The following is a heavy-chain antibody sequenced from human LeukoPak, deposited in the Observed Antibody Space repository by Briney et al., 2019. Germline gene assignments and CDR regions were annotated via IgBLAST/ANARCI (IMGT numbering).Heavy chain of an antibody. V-gene: IGHV4-34*01. CDR2: INHSGST. CDR1: GGSISNYY. CDR3: ARGRGPPLWFGPKYNWFDP. J-gene: IGHJ5*02. Sequence: SGTLSLTCTVSGGSISNYYWSWIRQPPGKGLEWIGEINHSGSTNYNPSLKSRVTISVDTSKNQFSLKLSSVTAADTAVYYCARGRGPPLWFGPKYNWFDPWGQGTLVTVSS. D-gene: IGHD3-10*01.